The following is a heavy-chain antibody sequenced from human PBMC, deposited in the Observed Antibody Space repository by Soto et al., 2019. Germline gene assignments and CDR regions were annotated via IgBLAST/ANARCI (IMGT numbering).Heavy chain of an antibody. CDR3: ARDFAPGIAAAGTAPH. D-gene: IGHD6-13*01. J-gene: IGHJ4*02. CDR2: ISYDGSNK. Sequence: GGPLRLSCAASGFTFSSYAMHWVRQAPGKGLEWVAVISYDGSNKYYADSVKGRFTISRDNSKNTLYLQMNSLRAEDTAVYYCARDFAPGIAAAGTAPHWGQGTLVTVSS. V-gene: IGHV3-30-3*01. CDR1: GFTFSSYA.